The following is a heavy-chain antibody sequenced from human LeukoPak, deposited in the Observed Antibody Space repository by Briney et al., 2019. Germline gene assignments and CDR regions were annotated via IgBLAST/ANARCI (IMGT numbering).Heavy chain of an antibody. J-gene: IGHJ4*02. CDR3: ARGDGRRITMIY. V-gene: IGHV1/OR15-1*04. D-gene: IGHD3-22*01. Sequence: GASVKVSCKASGYIFTDYYMHWVRQAPGQELGWMGRINPNSGGTNYAQKFQGRVTMTRDTSISTAYMELSRLRSDDTAVYYCARGDGRRITMIYWGQGTPVTVSS. CDR1: GYIFTDYY. CDR2: INPNSGGT.